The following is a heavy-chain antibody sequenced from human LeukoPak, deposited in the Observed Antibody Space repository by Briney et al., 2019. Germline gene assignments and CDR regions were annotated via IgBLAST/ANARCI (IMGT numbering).Heavy chain of an antibody. CDR1: GFTFSSHS. V-gene: IGHV3-21*01. D-gene: IGHD6-13*01. CDR3: ARDLRQLTSYFDF. Sequence: GGSLRLSCAASGFTFSSHSMNWVRQAPGKGLEWVSSISSSSTYIYYADSVKGRFTISRDNAKNSLYLQMNSLSAEDTAVYFCARDLRQLTSYFDFWGQGTQVTVSS. CDR2: ISSSSTYI. J-gene: IGHJ4*02.